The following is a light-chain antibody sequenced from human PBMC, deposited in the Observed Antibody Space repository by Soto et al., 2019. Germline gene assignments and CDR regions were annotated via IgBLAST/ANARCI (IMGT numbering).Light chain of an antibody. J-gene: IGKJ1*01. CDR1: QNIRSD. CDR3: QQYINWT. V-gene: IGKV3-15*01. CDR2: GAS. Sequence: EIFMTQSPATLSVSPLEIFTLSCRASQNIRSDLAWYQQKPGQAPRLLMYGASIRATGVPARFSGSGSGTDFTLTISSLQSEDLALYYCQQYINWTFGQGTKVDIK.